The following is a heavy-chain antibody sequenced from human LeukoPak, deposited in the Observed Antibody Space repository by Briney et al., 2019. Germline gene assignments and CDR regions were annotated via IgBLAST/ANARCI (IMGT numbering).Heavy chain of an antibody. Sequence: GGSLRLSCAASGFSFGNYVMTWVRQAPGKGLEWVSSLSSSGDTTYYADSVKGWFTLSRDNSKNTLDLQMDSLRAEDTAVYYCATHGYSELRYFDWSTNEWGQGTLVTVSS. CDR2: LSSSGDTT. V-gene: IGHV3-23*01. J-gene: IGHJ4*02. CDR3: ATHGYSELRYFDWSTNE. D-gene: IGHD3-9*01. CDR1: GFSFGNYV.